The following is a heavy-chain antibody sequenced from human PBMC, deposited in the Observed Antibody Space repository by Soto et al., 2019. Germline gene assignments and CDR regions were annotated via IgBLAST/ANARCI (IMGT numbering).Heavy chain of an antibody. J-gene: IGHJ6*02. CDR1: GGSFSGYY. V-gene: IGHV4-34*01. D-gene: IGHD6-13*01. CDR2: INHSGST. CDR3: ASPLIAAAGTAHGMDV. Sequence: ASETLSLTCTVYGGSFSGYYWSWIRQPPGKGLEWIGEINHSGSTNYNPSLKSRVTISVDTSKNQFSLKLSSVTAADTAVYYCASPLIAAAGTAHGMDVWGQGTTVTVSS.